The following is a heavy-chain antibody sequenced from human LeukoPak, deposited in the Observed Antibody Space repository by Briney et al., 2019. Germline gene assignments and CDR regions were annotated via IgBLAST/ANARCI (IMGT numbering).Heavy chain of an antibody. CDR1: GFTFSSYG. J-gene: IGHJ3*02. CDR2: IWYDGSNK. Sequence: GGSLRLSCAASGFTFSSYGMHWVRQAPGKGLEWVAVIWYDGSNKYYADSVKGRFTISRDNSKNTLYLQMNSLRAEDTAVYYCARSYYDILTGQPSNAFDIWGQGTMVTVSS. D-gene: IGHD3-9*01. CDR3: ARSYYDILTGQPSNAFDI. V-gene: IGHV3-33*01.